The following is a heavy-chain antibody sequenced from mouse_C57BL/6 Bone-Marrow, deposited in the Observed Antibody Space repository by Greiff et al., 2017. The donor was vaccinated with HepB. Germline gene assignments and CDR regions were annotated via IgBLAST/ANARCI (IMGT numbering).Heavy chain of an antibody. D-gene: IGHD2-5*01. CDR2: IDPENGDT. CDR1: GFNIKDDY. CDR3: TTDYSNY. Sequence: EFQLQQSGAELVRPGASVKLSCTASGFNIKDDYMHWVKQRPEQGLEWIGWIDPENGDTEYASKFQGKATITADTSSNTAYLQLSSLTSEDTAVYYCTTDYSNYWGQGTTLTVSS. V-gene: IGHV14-4*01. J-gene: IGHJ2*01.